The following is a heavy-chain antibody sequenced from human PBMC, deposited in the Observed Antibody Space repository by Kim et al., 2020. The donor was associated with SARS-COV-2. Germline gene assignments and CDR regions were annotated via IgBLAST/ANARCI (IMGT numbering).Heavy chain of an antibody. J-gene: IGHJ6*02. CDR3: TTQRFGELTDYYYGMDV. V-gene: IGHV3-15*01. Sequence: VKGRFTISRDDSTNTLYLQMNSLKTEDKALYYCTTQRFGELTDYYYGMDVWGQGTTVTVSS. D-gene: IGHD3-10*01.